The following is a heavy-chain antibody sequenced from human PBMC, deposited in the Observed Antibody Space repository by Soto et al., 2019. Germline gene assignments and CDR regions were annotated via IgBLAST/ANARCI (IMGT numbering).Heavy chain of an antibody. CDR2: ISSSSSYI. Sequence: EVQLVESGGGLVKPGGSLRLSCAASGFTFSSYSMNWVRQAPGKGLEWVSSISSSSSYIYYADSVKGRFTISRDNAKNSLYLQMNSLRAEDTAVYYCARERGRWGTDSSTGKWGQGTLVTVSS. J-gene: IGHJ4*02. D-gene: IGHD6-13*01. V-gene: IGHV3-21*01. CDR3: ARERGRWGTDSSTGK. CDR1: GFTFSSYS.